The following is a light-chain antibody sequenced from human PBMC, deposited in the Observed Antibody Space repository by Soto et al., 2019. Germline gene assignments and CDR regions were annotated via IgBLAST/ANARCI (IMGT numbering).Light chain of an antibody. CDR1: NIGGKS. Sequence: SSELTQPPSVSVAPGNTATVSCGGSNIGGKSVHWYQQKPGQAPVLVIYYDSDRPSGIPERFSGSNSGNTATLTISRVEAGDEADYFCQVCDSDCDHVVFGGGTKLTVL. J-gene: IGLJ2*01. CDR3: QVCDSDCDHVV. V-gene: IGLV3-21*04. CDR2: YDS.